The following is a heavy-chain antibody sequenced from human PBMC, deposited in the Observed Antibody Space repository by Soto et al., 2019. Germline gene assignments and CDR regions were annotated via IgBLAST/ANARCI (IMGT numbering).Heavy chain of an antibody. CDR2: IIPIFDTA. Sequence: QVQLVQSGAEVKKPGSSVKVSCKTSGGTFSSYAISWVRKAPGQGLEWMGGIIPIFDTANYAQKLQVRVTITADEPTSTASMELSSWGSEDTAVYYCARHDCISSSCYYYYYYSMDFWGQGTTVTDSS. V-gene: IGHV1-69*12. CDR1: GGTFSSYA. D-gene: IGHD2-2*01. CDR3: ARHDCISSSCYYYYYYSMDF. J-gene: IGHJ6*02.